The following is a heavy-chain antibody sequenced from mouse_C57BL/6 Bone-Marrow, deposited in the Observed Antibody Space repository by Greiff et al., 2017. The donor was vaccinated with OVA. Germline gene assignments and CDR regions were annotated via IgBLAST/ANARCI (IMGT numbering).Heavy chain of an antibody. D-gene: IGHD1-1*01. V-gene: IGHV1-76*01. CDR1: GYTFTDYY. CDR3: ARERDYYGREGLAY. J-gene: IGHJ3*01. Sequence: VQLQESGAELVRPGASVKLSCKASGYTFTDYYINWVKQRPGQGLEWIARIYPGSGNTYYNEKFKGKATLTAEKSSSTAYMQLSSLTSEDSAVYFCARERDYYGREGLAYWGQGTLVTVSA. CDR2: IYPGSGNT.